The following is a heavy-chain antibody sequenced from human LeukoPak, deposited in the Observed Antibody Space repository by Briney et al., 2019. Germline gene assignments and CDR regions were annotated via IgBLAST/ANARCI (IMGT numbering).Heavy chain of an antibody. V-gene: IGHV3-48*03. CDR1: GFTFSSHE. J-gene: IGHJ4*03. D-gene: IGHD5-18*01. Sequence: PGGSLRLSCAASGFTFSSHEMNWVRQAPGKGLEWVSFISSSGSTIYYADSVKGRFTIFRDNAKISLYLKMNSLKAEDTYVYYSASIVDKPMVPYFDDWGQGTPVTVSS. CDR3: ASIVDKPMVPYFDD. CDR2: ISSSGSTI.